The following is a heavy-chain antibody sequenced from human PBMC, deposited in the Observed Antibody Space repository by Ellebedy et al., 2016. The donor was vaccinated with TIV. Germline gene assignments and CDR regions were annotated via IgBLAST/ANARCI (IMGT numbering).Heavy chain of an antibody. CDR2: IYSGCST. CDR3: ARKTDTGTSGDY. J-gene: IGHJ4*02. D-gene: IGHD1-1*01. V-gene: IGHV3-53*01. Sequence: PGGSLRLSCAVSGFTVGNNFMRRVRQAPGKGLEWVSLIYSGCSTDYADSVKGRFNISRDSSKNTLYLQMNSLRAEDTAMYYCARKTDTGTSGDYWGQGTPVTVSS. CDR1: GFTVGNNF.